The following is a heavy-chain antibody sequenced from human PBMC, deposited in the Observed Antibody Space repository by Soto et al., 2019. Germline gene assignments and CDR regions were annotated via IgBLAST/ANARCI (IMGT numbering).Heavy chain of an antibody. V-gene: IGHV1-18*01. D-gene: IGHD3-3*01. CDR3: GRFWSGYLSNH. CDR2: ISGNNGNM. J-gene: IGHJ5*02. CDR1: GYTFSSYY. Sequence: SVKVSCKASGYTFSSYYFSWVRRAPGQGLEWMGWISGNNGNMNYAQKFQGRLTMTTDTCTGTAYMELSSLRSDDTAVYYCGRFWSGYLSNHWGEGTLVTVSS.